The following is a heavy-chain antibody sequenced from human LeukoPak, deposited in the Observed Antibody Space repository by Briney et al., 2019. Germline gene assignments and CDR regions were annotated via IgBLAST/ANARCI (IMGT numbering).Heavy chain of an antibody. D-gene: IGHD3-9*01. J-gene: IGHJ4*02. V-gene: IGHV3-23*01. CDR1: GFSFSNYA. CDR2: ISGRDDST. Sequence: GASLRLSYAASGFSFSNYAMSWVRQVPRKGLEWVSAISGRDDSTYYADSVKGRFTISRDTSKNTLYLQMNSLRAEDTAVYYCAKWGDYDVLTGYYDSDYWGQGTLVTVSS. CDR3: AKWGDYDVLTGYYDSDY.